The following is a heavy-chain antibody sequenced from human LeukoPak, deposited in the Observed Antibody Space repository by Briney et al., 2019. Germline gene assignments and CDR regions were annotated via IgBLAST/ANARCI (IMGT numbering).Heavy chain of an antibody. Sequence: GESLKISCKGSEYSFTTYWIVWVRQMPGKGLEWMGIIYPGDSDTRYSPSFQGQVTISADKSISTAYLQWSSLKASDTAIYYCARDNREYASDSPLDYWGEGTLVTVSS. D-gene: IGHD1-14*01. V-gene: IGHV5-51*01. CDR1: EYSFTTYW. CDR2: IYPGDSDT. CDR3: ARDNREYASDSPLDY. J-gene: IGHJ4*02.